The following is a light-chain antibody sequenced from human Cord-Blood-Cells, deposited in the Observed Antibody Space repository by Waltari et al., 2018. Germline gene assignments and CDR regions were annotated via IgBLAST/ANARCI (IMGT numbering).Light chain of an antibody. V-gene: IGLV3-1*01. CDR3: QAWDSSTYV. CDR2: QVS. Sequence: SYELTQPPSVSVSPGQTASITCSGDNLGHKYACWYQQKPGQSPVLVIYQVSKRPSGIPERFSGSNSGNTATLTISGTQTMDEADYYCQAWDSSTYVFGTGTKVTVL. CDR1: NLGHKY. J-gene: IGLJ1*01.